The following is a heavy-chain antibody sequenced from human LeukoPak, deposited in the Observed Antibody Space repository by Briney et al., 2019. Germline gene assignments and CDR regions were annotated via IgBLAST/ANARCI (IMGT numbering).Heavy chain of an antibody. J-gene: IGHJ4*02. CDR3: ARRVYYGSGSYPTFDY. CDR1: GYSFTNYW. Sequence: GESLKISCKGSGYSFTNYWIGWVRQMPGKGLEWMGIIYPGDSDTRYSPSFQGQVTISADKSISTAYLQWSSLKASDTAMYYCARRVYYGSGSYPTFDYWGQGTLVTVSS. V-gene: IGHV5-51*01. CDR2: IYPGDSDT. D-gene: IGHD3-10*01.